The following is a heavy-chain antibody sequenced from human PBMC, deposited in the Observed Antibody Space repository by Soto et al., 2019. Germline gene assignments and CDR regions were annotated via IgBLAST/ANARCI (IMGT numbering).Heavy chain of an antibody. CDR2: IIPISGTA. D-gene: IGHD2-2*01. CDR1: GGTFSNYA. CDR3: ARSQGSSTSLEIYYYYYYGMDV. Sequence: QVQLVQSGAEVKKPGSSVKVSCKASGGTFSNYAISWVRQAPGQGLEWMGGIIPISGTANYAQKLQGRVTITAGESTSTAYMELSSLRSADTAVYYCARSQGSSTSLEIYYYYYYGMDVWCQGTTVTVSS. J-gene: IGHJ6*02. V-gene: IGHV1-69*01.